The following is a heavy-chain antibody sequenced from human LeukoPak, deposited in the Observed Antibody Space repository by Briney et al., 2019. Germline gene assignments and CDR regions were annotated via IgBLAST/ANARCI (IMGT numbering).Heavy chain of an antibody. V-gene: IGHV4-59*01. D-gene: IGHD3-10*01. CDR1: GGSISSYY. CDR3: ARAQPKSGYYDFDY. CDR2: IYYSGST. Sequence: SETLSLTCTVSGGSISSYYWSWIRQPPGKGLEWIGYIYYSGSTNYNPSLESRVTISVDTSKNQFSLKLSSVTAADTAVYYCARAQPKSGYYDFDYWGQGTLVTVSS. J-gene: IGHJ4*02.